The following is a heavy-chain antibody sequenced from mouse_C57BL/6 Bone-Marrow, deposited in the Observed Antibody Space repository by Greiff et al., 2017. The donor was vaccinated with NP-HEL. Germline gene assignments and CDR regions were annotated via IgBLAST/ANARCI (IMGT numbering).Heavy chain of an antibody. CDR1: GYTFTSYG. CDR3: ARSKLSYWYFDV. Sequence: VQLQQSGAELARPGASVKLSCKASGYTFTSYGISWVKQITGQGLEWIGEIYPRSGNTYYNEKFKGKATLTADKSSSTAYMELRSLTSEDSAVYFCARSKLSYWYFDVWGTGTTVTVSS. V-gene: IGHV1-81*01. CDR2: IYPRSGNT. J-gene: IGHJ1*03.